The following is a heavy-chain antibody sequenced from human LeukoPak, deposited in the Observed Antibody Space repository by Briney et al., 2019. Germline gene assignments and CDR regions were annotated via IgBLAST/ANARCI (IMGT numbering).Heavy chain of an antibody. CDR3: ARLNYDILTGYPTYGMDV. J-gene: IGHJ6*02. D-gene: IGHD3-9*01. Sequence: SETLSLTCTVSGGSISSYYWSWIRQPPGKGLEWIGYIYYSGSTNYNPSLKSRVTISVDTSKNQFSLKLSSVTAADTAVYYCARLNYDILTGYPTYGMDVWGQGTTVTVSS. CDR2: IYYSGST. V-gene: IGHV4-59*08. CDR1: GGSISSYY.